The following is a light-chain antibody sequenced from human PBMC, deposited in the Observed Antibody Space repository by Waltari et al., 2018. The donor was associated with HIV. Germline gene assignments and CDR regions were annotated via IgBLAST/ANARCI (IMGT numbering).Light chain of an antibody. Sequence: QSVLTQPPSASGTLGQRVTISCPGSNSNVGSKYVYWYQQVPGTAPKQLIYRNDQRRSGVPCRFSAAMSGASASLSIIGLRSEDEADYYCVAWDDSLSGFAFGTGTKVTVL. V-gene: IGLV1-47*01. CDR3: VAWDDSLSGFA. J-gene: IGLJ1*01. CDR2: RND. CDR1: NSNVGSKY.